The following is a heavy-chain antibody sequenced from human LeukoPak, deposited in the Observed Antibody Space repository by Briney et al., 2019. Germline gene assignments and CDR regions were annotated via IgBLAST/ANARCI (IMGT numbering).Heavy chain of an antibody. CDR2: ISSSSSII. D-gene: IGHD3-3*01. CDR1: GFTFSSYE. CDR3: AREDYDFWSSYQYYYGLDV. Sequence: GGSLRLSCAASGFTFSSYEMNWVRQAPGKGLEWVSYISSSSSIIYYADSVKGRFTISRDNAKNSVFLQMNSLRAEDTAVYYCAREDYDFWSSYQYYYGLDVWGQGTTVTVSS. V-gene: IGHV3-48*03. J-gene: IGHJ6*02.